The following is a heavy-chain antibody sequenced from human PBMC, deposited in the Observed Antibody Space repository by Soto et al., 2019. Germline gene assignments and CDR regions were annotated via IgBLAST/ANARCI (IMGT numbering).Heavy chain of an antibody. CDR3: ARDGGGLAH. CDR2: ISDDGRTT. CDR1: GFTFRNYR. D-gene: IGHD3-16*01. V-gene: IGHV3-74*01. Sequence: EVQLVDSGGDLVQPGDSLRLSCAASGFTFRNYRMHWVRHVPGKGLVWVSFISDDGRTTRYADSVKGRFTISRDNAKNAVYLEMNSLTVDDTAMYYCARDGGGLAHWGQGALVTVSS. J-gene: IGHJ1*01.